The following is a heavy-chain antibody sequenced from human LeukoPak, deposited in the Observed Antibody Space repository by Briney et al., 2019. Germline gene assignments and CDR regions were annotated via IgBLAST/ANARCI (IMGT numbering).Heavy chain of an antibody. CDR2: IYHSGST. Sequence: SQTLSLTCAVSGGSISSGGYSWSWIRQPPGKGLEWLGYIYHSGSTYYNPSLKSRVTISVDRSKNQFSLKLSSVTAADTAVYYCARSSRYSGSYLPPHYYGMDVWGQGTTVTVSS. D-gene: IGHD1-26*01. CDR1: GGSISSGGYS. CDR3: ARSSRYSGSYLPPHYYGMDV. J-gene: IGHJ6*02. V-gene: IGHV4-30-2*01.